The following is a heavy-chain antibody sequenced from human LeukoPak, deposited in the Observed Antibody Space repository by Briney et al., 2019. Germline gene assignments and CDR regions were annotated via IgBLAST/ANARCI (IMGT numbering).Heavy chain of an antibody. CDR3: ARAKYSSLLFDY. CDR2: IHYSGST. CDR1: GGSTSSYY. V-gene: IGHV4-59*01. J-gene: IGHJ4*02. D-gene: IGHD6-6*01. Sequence: SSETLSLICTVSGGSTSSYYWSWIRQAPGKGLEWIGYIHYSGSTNYNPSLKGRVTISIDTSKNQFSLKLSSVTAADTAVYYCARAKYSSLLFDYWGQGTLVTVSS.